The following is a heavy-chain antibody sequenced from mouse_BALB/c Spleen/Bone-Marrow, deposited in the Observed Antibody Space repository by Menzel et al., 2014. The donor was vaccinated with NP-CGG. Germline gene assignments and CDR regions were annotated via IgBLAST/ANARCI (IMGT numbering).Heavy chain of an antibody. CDR1: GYTFTSYW. D-gene: IGHD2-1*01. J-gene: IGHJ1*01. CDR3: TRGDGNYWYFDV. Sequence: KQSGSELVRPGASVKLSCKASGYTFTSYWMHWVKQRHGQGLEWIGNIYPGSGSTNYDEKFKSKGTLTVDTSSSTAYMHLSSLTSEDSAVYYCTRGDGNYWYFDVWGAGTTVTASS. CDR2: IYPGSGST. V-gene: IGHV1S22*01.